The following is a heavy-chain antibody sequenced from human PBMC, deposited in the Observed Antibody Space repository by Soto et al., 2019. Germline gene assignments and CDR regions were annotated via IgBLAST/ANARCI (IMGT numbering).Heavy chain of an antibody. CDR2: INSKTSGGTT. CDR1: GFAFTNAW. CDR3: ATDGARGFWSTGVWHTQSI. D-gene: IGHD2-8*01. Sequence: EVQLVESGGGLVKPGGSMRISCAASGFAFTNAWMSWVRHAPGKGLEWVGRINSKTSGGTTDYAAPVKGRFTISRDASTKTLYLQMHSLKSEDSAVYYCATDGARGFWSTGVWHTQSIWRQGTLVVVSS. J-gene: IGHJ1*01. V-gene: IGHV3-15*01.